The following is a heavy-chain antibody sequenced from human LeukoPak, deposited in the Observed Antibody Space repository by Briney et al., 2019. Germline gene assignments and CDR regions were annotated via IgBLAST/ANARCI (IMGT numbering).Heavy chain of an antibody. D-gene: IGHD2-21*02. Sequence: PGGSLRLSCAASGFTFSSYSMNWVRQAPGKGLEWVAFIRYHGSNKYYADSVKGRFTISRDNAKNSLYLQMNSLRAEDTAVYYCARAPPGGHTVVVTAILPDYWGQGTPVTVSS. CDR1: GFTFSSYS. J-gene: IGHJ4*02. V-gene: IGHV3-30*02. CDR3: ARAPPGGHTVVVTAILPDY. CDR2: IRYHGSNK.